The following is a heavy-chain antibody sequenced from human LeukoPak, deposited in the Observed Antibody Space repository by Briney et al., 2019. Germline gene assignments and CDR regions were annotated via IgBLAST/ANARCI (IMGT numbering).Heavy chain of an antibody. Sequence: PGGSLRLSCAASGFTVSSNYMIWVRQAPGKGLEGVSVIYSGGSTYYAHSVKRRCTISRHNSKNKMYHQTNSLRDEDTAVYYCAREGVDKGTPYYYYYGMDVWGQGTTVTVSS. D-gene: IGHD3-3*01. V-gene: IGHV3-53*04. CDR1: GFTVSSNY. CDR3: AREGVDKGTPYYYYYGMDV. J-gene: IGHJ6*02. CDR2: IYSGGST.